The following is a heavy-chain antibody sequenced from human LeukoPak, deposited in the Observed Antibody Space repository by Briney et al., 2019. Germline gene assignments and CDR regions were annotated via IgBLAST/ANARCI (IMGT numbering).Heavy chain of an antibody. CDR1: RFTFSNYW. Sequence: PGGSLTLSCAASRFTFSNYWMHWVRQAPGKGLVWVSRIDTDGSTTRYADSVKGRFTISRDNAENTLYLQMDSLRAEDTALYYCARTRGNAFDIWGQGTMVTVSS. J-gene: IGHJ3*02. CDR3: ARTRGNAFDI. D-gene: IGHD3-10*01. CDR2: IDTDGSTT. V-gene: IGHV3-74*01.